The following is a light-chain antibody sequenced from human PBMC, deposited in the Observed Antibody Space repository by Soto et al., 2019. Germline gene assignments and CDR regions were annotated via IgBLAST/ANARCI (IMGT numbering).Light chain of an antibody. J-gene: IGKJ1*01. CDR3: QQYNTYWS. CDR1: QNINNA. Sequence: DIQMTQSPSTLSASVGDRVTITCRASQNINNALAWFQQKPGKAPKLLIYSASTLENEVPSRFSGSGSGTEFTLAISSLQPDDFATYYCQQYNTYWSFGQGTKVDIK. V-gene: IGKV1-5*03. CDR2: SAS.